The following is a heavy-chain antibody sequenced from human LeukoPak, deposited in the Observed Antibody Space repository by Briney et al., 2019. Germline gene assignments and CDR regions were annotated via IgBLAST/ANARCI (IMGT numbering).Heavy chain of an antibody. J-gene: IGHJ5*02. CDR2: IYPSDSDT. CDR3: ARLIDGSGTYNYWFDP. D-gene: IGHD3-10*01. CDR1: GYSFSTYW. Sequence: GESLKISWKAAGYSFSTYWSGGVRPMPGKGLEWMGIIYPSDSDTSDRPSFQGQVTISADKSISAAYLQWSSLKASDTAMYYCARLIDGSGTYNYWFDPWGQGTLVTVSS. V-gene: IGHV5-51*01.